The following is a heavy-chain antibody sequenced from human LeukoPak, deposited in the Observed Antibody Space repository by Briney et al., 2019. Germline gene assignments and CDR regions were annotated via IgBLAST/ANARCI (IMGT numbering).Heavy chain of an antibody. J-gene: IGHJ4*02. Sequence: GGSLSLSCAASGFTFSSYWMSWVRQAPGKGLEWVANIRQDGSEKYYVDSVKGRFTISRDNAKNSLYLQMNSLSAEDTAVYYCVRFWSGYFFDWGQGTLVTVSS. CDR2: IRQDGSEK. CDR3: VRFWSGYFFD. D-gene: IGHD3-3*01. CDR1: GFTFSSYW. V-gene: IGHV3-7*01.